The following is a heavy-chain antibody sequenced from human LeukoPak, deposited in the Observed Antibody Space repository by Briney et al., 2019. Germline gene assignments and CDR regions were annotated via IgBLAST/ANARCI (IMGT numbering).Heavy chain of an antibody. Sequence: GASVKVSCKASGYTFTGYYMHWGRQAPGQGLEWMGWINPNSGGTNYAQKFQGRVTMTRDTSISTAYMELSRLRSDDTAVYYCARSWIGRAVAGKGEFDYWGQGTLVTVSS. J-gene: IGHJ4*02. CDR1: GYTFTGYY. V-gene: IGHV1-2*02. D-gene: IGHD6-19*01. CDR3: ARSWIGRAVAGKGEFDY. CDR2: INPNSGGT.